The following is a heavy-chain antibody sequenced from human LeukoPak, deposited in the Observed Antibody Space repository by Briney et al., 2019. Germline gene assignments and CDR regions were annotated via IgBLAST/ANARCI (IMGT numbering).Heavy chain of an antibody. Sequence: GGSLRLSCAASGFTFSRYSMNWVRQAPGKGLEWVSSISDDGKYIYYADSVKGRFSISRDNAKSSLYLQMNSLRAEDTAVYYCARADTDHPFDYWGQGTLVTVSS. J-gene: IGHJ4*02. V-gene: IGHV3-21*01. CDR1: GFTFSRYS. CDR2: ISDDGKYI. D-gene: IGHD2-8*02. CDR3: ARADTDHPFDY.